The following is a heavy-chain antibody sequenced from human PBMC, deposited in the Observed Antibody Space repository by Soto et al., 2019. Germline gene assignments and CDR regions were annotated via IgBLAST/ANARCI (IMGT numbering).Heavy chain of an antibody. CDR1: GGSISSYY. Sequence: PSETLSLTCTVSGGSISSYYWSWIRQPPGNELEWIAYIYYSGSTNYNPSLKGRVTISVDTSKNQFSLKLTSVTAADTAVYYCARGRRYYYDNTGPYYFEHWGQGTLVTAPQ. CDR3: ARGRRYYYDNTGPYYFEH. D-gene: IGHD3-22*01. V-gene: IGHV4-59*01. J-gene: IGHJ4*02. CDR2: IYYSGST.